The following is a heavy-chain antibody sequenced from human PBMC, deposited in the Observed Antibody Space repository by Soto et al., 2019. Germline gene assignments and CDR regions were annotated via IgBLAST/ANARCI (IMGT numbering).Heavy chain of an antibody. CDR3: ARGRYYGSGSYYYYYYMDV. D-gene: IGHD3-10*01. CDR2: IIPILGIA. CDR1: GGTFSSYT. V-gene: IGHV1-69*02. Sequence: QVQLVQSGAEVKKPGSSVKVSCKASGGTFSSYTISCVRQAPGQGLEWMGRIIPILGIANYAQKFQGRVTITADKSTSTAYMELSSLRSEDTAVYYCARGRYYGSGSYYYYYYMDVWGKGTTVTVSS. J-gene: IGHJ6*03.